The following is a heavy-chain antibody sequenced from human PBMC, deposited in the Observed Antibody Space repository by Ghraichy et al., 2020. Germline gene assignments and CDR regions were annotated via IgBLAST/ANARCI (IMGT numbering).Heavy chain of an antibody. Sequence: GESLNISCAASGFTFNEFAMTWVRQAPGKGLEWVSGILGSGETTYYGESVKGRFTIYRDNSKNPVYLQMDSLRAEDAAVYYCAKERVRAYYYYGMDVWGQGTTVTVSS. V-gene: IGHV3-23*01. J-gene: IGHJ6*02. CDR3: AKERVRAYYYYGMDV. D-gene: IGHD3-3*01. CDR2: ILGSGETT. CDR1: GFTFNEFA.